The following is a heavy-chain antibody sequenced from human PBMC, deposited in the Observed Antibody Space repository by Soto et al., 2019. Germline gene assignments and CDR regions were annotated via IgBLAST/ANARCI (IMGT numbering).Heavy chain of an antibody. J-gene: IGHJ4*02. CDR2: VYYSGSA. Sequence: QLQLQESGPGLVKPSETLSLTCTVSGASISSSTFYWGWIRQPPGKGLEWIGTVYYSGSAYYNPSLKSRPTISVDTSKNQFSLKLSSVTAADTALYYCVRHAPYRSGWANRNDYWGQGTLVTVSS. V-gene: IGHV4-39*01. D-gene: IGHD6-19*01. CDR3: VRHAPYRSGWANRNDY. CDR1: GASISSSTFY.